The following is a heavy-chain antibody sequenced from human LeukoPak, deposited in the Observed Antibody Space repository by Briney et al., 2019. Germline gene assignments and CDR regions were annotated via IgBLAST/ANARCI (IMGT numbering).Heavy chain of an antibody. CDR2: ISGSSSYI. CDR3: ARAETTVTRPHWFDP. V-gene: IGHV3-11*04. J-gene: IGHJ5*02. Sequence: GGSLRLSCAASGFTFSDYYMNWIRQAPGKGLEWVSYISGSSSYIYYADPVKGRFTISRDNAKNSLYLQMNSLRAEDTAVYYCARAETTVTRPHWFDPWGQGTLVTVSS. CDR1: GFTFSDYY. D-gene: IGHD4-17*01.